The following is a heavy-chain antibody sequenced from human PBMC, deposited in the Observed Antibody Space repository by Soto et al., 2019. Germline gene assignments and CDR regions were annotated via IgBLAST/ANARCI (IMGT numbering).Heavy chain of an antibody. V-gene: IGHV4-39*01. J-gene: IGHJ4*02. CDR1: GGSLSSSGCY. D-gene: IGHD3-10*01. CDR3: AGYYGSGSYNYYFDY. Sequence: SETLSVTCTVSGGSLSSSGCYWGWIRQPPGKGLEWIGSIYYSGSTYYNPSLKSRVTISVDTSKNQFSLKLSSVTAADTAVYYCAGYYGSGSYNYYFDYWGQGTLVTVSS. CDR2: IYYSGST.